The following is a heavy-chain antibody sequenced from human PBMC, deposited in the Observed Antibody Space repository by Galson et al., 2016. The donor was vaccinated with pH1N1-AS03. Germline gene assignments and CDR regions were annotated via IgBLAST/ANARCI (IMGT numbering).Heavy chain of an antibody. CDR2: INGPATVT. Sequence: CAASGFTFGPYTMHWVRPDPGRGLVWVSRINGPATVTTYADSVKGRFTISRDNAKSTIYLQMTGLRAEDTAVYYCARSTEGNFDYWGQGILVTVSS. CDR1: GFTFGPYT. D-gene: IGHD2/OR15-2a*01. J-gene: IGHJ4*02. CDR3: ARSTEGNFDY. V-gene: IGHV3-74*01.